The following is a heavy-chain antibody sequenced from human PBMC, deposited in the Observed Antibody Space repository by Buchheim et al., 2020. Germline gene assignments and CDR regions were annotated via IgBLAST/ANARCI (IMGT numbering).Heavy chain of an antibody. D-gene: IGHD3-10*01. Sequence: QVQLQESGPGLVKPSQTLSLTCPVSGGSISSGSYYWSWIRQPAGKGLEWIGRIYTSGSTNYNPSLKSRVTISVDPSKNQFSLKLSSVTAADTAVYYCARGLWFGEAYYYYYGMDVWGQGTT. CDR1: GGSISSGSYY. CDR2: IYTSGST. CDR3: ARGLWFGEAYYYYYGMDV. J-gene: IGHJ6*02. V-gene: IGHV4-61*02.